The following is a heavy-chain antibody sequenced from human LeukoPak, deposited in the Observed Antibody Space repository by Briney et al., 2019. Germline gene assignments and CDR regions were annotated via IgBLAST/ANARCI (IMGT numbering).Heavy chain of an antibody. CDR3: ARLVGRDSSWYIFDY. V-gene: IGHV5-51*01. Sequence: GESLQISCQGSGSSFTSYWIGWVRQMPGKGLEWMGIIYPGDSDTRYSPSFQGQVTISADKSISTAYLQWSSLRASDTAMYYCARLVGRDSSWYIFDYWGQGTLVTVSS. D-gene: IGHD6-13*01. CDR1: GSSFTSYW. CDR2: IYPGDSDT. J-gene: IGHJ4*02.